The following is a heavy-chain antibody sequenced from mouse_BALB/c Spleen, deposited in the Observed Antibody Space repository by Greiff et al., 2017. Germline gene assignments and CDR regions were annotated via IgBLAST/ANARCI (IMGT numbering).Heavy chain of an antibody. D-gene: IGHD6-1*01. CDR2: ISSGGST. V-gene: IGHV5-6-5*01. Sequence: DVQLVESGGGLVKPGGSLKLSCAASGFTFSSYAMSWVRQTPEKRLEWVASISSGGSTYYPDSVKGRFTISRDNARNILYLQMSSLRSEDTAMYYCARGGAARTYYFDYWGQGTTLTVSS. CDR3: ARGGAARTYYFDY. J-gene: IGHJ2*01. CDR1: GFTFSSYA.